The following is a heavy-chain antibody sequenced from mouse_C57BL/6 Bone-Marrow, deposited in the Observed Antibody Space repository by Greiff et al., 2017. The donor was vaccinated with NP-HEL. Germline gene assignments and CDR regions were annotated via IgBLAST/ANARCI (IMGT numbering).Heavy chain of an antibody. D-gene: IGHD2-5*01. CDR1: GYSFTGYY. Sequence: EVQLQQSGPELVKPGASVKISCKASGYSFTGYYMNWVKQSPEKSLEWIGEINPSTGGTTYNQKFKAKATLTVDKSSSTAYMQLKSLTSEDSAVYYCANSNYGYFDVWGTGTTVTVSS. CDR3: ANSNYGYFDV. V-gene: IGHV1-42*01. J-gene: IGHJ1*03. CDR2: INPSTGGT.